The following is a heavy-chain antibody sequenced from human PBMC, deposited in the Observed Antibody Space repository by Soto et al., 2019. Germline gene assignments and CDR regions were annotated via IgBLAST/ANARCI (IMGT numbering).Heavy chain of an antibody. CDR3: AIVSCEDRRHWYFHL. V-gene: IGHV1-69*06. Sequence: QVQLVQSGAEVKKPGSSVKVSCKASGGTFSSYAISWVRQAPGQGLEWMGGIIPIFGTVNYAQKFQGRVTITADKSRNRAYMELSSLRPEVTAVYHCAIVSCEDRRHWYFHLWGRDTLVTVSS. CDR2: IIPIFGTV. CDR1: GGTFSSYA. J-gene: IGHJ2*01.